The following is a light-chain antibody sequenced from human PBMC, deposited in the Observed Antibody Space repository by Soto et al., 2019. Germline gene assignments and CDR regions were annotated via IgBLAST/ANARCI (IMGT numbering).Light chain of an antibody. CDR1: SSNIGSNY. V-gene: IGLV1-47*02. CDR2: SNT. CDR3: ASWDDSLSGRV. J-gene: IGLJ2*01. Sequence: QSVLTQPPSASGTPGQRLTISCSGSSSNIGSNYVYWYQQFPGAAPKLLIYSNTQRPSGVPDRFSGSKYGTSASLAIRGLRPEDEADYYCASWDDSLSGRVFGGGTKVTVL.